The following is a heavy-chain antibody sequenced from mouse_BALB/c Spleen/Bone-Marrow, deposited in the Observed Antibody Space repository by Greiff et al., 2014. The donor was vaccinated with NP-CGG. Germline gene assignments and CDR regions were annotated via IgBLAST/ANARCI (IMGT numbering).Heavy chain of an antibody. V-gene: IGHV1S132*01. CDR1: GYTFTSYW. CDR3: ASRDSSGYVPDY. D-gene: IGHD3-2*01. CDR2: IFPGTGTT. Sequence: LQESGAELVKPGASVKLSCKTSGYTFTSYWIQWVKQRPGQGLGWIGEIFPGTGTTYYNEKFKGEATLTIDTSSSTAYMQLSSLTSEDSAVYFCASRDSSGYVPDYWGQGTTLTVSS. J-gene: IGHJ2*01.